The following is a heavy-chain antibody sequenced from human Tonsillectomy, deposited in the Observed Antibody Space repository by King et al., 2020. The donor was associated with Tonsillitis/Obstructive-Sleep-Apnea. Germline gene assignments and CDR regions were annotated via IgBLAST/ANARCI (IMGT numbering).Heavy chain of an antibody. Sequence: QLVQSGAEVKKPGASVKVSCKASGYTFTSYGISWVRQAPGQGLEWMGWISAYNGDTNYAQKLQGRVTMTTDTSTSTAYMELRSLRSDDTAVYYCARDSMSHYFDSSTYYTFDYWGQGTLVTVSS. CDR1: GYTFTSYG. D-gene: IGHD3-22*01. V-gene: IGHV1-18*01. CDR2: ISAYNGDT. CDR3: ARDSMSHYFDSSTYYTFDY. J-gene: IGHJ4*02.